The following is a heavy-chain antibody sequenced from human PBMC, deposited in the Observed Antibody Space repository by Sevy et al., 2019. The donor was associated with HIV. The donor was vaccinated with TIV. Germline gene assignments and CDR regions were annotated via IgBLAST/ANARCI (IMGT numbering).Heavy chain of an antibody. CDR3: AKSRTSFRGMDV. J-gene: IGHJ6*02. CDR1: GFTFDDNA. D-gene: IGHD2-2*01. Sequence: GGSLRLSCVASGFTFDDNAMRWVRQAPGKGLEWVSGISWNSDKIGYADSVKGRFTISRDNAKNSLYLQMNSLRTEDTALYYCAKSRTSFRGMDVWGQGTTVTVSS. CDR2: ISWNSDKI. V-gene: IGHV3-9*01.